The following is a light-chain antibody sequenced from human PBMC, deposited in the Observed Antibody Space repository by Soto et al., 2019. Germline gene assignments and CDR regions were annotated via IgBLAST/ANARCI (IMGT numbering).Light chain of an antibody. CDR1: TGDIGNYNF. CDR2: EVN. CDR3: SSHGGNSPYV. J-gene: IGLJ1*01. Sequence: QSALTQPPSASGSPGQSVAISCTGTTGDIGNYNFVSWYQQHPGKAPKLLIFEVNKRPSGVPDRFSGSKSGNTASLTVSGRPAEDEADYYWSSHGGNSPYVFGTGTKLTVL. V-gene: IGLV2-8*01.